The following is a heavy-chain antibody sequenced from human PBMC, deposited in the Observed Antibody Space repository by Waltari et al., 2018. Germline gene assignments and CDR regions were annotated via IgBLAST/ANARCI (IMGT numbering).Heavy chain of an antibody. CDR3: AIARTYCSGGSCYPGGFDY. CDR1: GYTFTDYY. CDR2: VDPEDGET. Sequence: EVQLVQSGAEVKKPGATVKISCKVSGYTFTDYYMHWVQQAPGKGLEWMGLVDPEDGETIYARKSQGRGTITADTSTDTADMELSSLRSEDTAVYYCAIARTYCSGGSCYPGGFDYWGQGTLVTVSS. J-gene: IGHJ4*02. V-gene: IGHV1-69-2*01. D-gene: IGHD2-15*01.